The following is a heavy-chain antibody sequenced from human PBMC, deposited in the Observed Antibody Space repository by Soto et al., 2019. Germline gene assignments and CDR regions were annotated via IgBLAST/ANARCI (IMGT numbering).Heavy chain of an antibody. V-gene: IGHV3-7*02. CDR3: ARPYYYDSSGQYDPFDY. Sequence: GGSLRLSSAASGFTFSSYWMSWVRQAPGKGLEWVANIKQDGSEKYYVDSVKGRFTISRDNAKNSLYLQMNSLRAEDTAVYYCARPYYYDSSGQYDPFDYWGQGTLVTVSS. CDR2: IKQDGSEK. J-gene: IGHJ4*02. CDR1: GFTFSSYW. D-gene: IGHD3-22*01.